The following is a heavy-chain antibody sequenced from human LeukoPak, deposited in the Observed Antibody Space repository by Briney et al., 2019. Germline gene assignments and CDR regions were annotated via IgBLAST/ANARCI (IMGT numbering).Heavy chain of an antibody. J-gene: IGHJ6*03. Sequence: SEPLSLTCTVSGGSISPYSWSWIRQPPGKGLEWIGYIFYSGSTNYNPSHKSRVTISVATSKNEFYLELSSVTAADTAVYYCARDYHDTSGDNYVGGYYYMDVWGKGTTVTVSS. CDR3: ARDYHDTSGDNYVGGYYYMDV. D-gene: IGHD3-22*01. CDR2: IFYSGST. CDR1: GGSISPYS. V-gene: IGHV4-59*08.